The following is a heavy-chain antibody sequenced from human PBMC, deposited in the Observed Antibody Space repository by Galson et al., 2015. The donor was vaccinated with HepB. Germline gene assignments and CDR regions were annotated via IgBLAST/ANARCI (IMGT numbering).Heavy chain of an antibody. Sequence: SLRLSCAASGFTFSNAWMSWVRQAPGKGLERVGRIKSKTDGGTTDYAAPVKGRFAISRDDSKNTLYLQMNSLKTEDTAVYYCTTDLVGSGSYYVNYWGQGTLVTVSS. D-gene: IGHD3-10*01. CDR3: TTDLVGSGSYYVNY. CDR2: IKSKTDGGTT. CDR1: GFTFSNAW. V-gene: IGHV3-15*01. J-gene: IGHJ4*02.